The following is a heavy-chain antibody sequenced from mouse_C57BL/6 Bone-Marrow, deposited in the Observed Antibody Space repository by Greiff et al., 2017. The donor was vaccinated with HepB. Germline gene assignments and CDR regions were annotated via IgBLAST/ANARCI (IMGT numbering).Heavy chain of an antibody. CDR3: ARDTTVRGYFDV. J-gene: IGHJ1*03. CDR2: ISSGGSYT. V-gene: IGHV5-6*01. CDR1: GFTFSSYG. Sequence: EVKLVESGGDLVKPGGSLKLSCAASGFTFSSYGMSWVRQTPDKRLEWVATISSGGSYTYYPDSVKGRFTISRDNAKNTLYLQMSSLKSEDTAMYYCARDTTVRGYFDVWGTGTTVTVSS. D-gene: IGHD1-1*01.